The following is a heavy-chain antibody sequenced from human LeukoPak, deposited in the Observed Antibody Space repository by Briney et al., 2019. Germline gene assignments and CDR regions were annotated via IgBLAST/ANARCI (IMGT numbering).Heavy chain of an antibody. Sequence: GGSLRLSCAASGFTFSTYWMSWVRQAPGKGLEWVANIKQDGSDKFYVDSVKGRFTISRDNAKNSMYLQMNSLRAEDTAIYYCARVLPVASRDYWGQGTLITVSS. J-gene: IGHJ4*02. V-gene: IGHV3-7*01. CDR3: ARVLPVASRDY. CDR1: GFTFSTYW. CDR2: IKQDGSDK. D-gene: IGHD2-2*01.